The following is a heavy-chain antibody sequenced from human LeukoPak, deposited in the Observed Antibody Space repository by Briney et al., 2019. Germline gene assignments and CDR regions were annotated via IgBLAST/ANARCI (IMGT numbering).Heavy chain of an antibody. CDR3: VGSIAAAGTGY. D-gene: IGHD6-13*01. J-gene: IGHJ4*02. Sequence: SETLSLTCTVSVGSISSSSYYWGWIRQPPGKGLGWIGGIYYSGSTSYNPSLKSRVTISVDTSKNQCSLKLSSVPAADTVVYYCVGSIAAAGTGYWGQGTLVTVSS. V-gene: IGHV4-39*01. CDR2: IYYSGST. CDR1: VGSISSSSYY.